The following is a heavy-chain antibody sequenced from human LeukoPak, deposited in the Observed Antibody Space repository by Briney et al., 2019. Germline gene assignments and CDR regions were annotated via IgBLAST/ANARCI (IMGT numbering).Heavy chain of an antibody. CDR1: GFTFSGYA. V-gene: IGHV3-30-3*01. D-gene: IGHD2-2*01. CDR3: ARAIGYCTSTSCPGGYFDY. J-gene: IGHJ4*02. Sequence: PGGSLRLSCAASGFTFSGYAMHWVRQAPGQGLEWVAVISYDGNNIYYTDSVKGRFTISRDTSKSTLYLQMNSLRPGDTAVYYCARAIGYCTSTSCPGGYFDYWGQGTLVTVSS. CDR2: ISYDGNNI.